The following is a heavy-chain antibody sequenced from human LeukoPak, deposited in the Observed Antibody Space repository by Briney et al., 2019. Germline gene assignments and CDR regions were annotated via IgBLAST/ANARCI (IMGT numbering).Heavy chain of an antibody. CDR1: GYTLTELS. CDR2: FDPEDGET. V-gene: IGHV1-24*01. Sequence: ASVKVSCKVSGYTLTELSMHWVRQAPGKGLEWMGGFDPEDGETIYAQKFQGRVTITRDTSASTAYMELSSLRSEDTAVYYCARDKGTMIVVVVYYFDYWGQGTLVTVSS. CDR3: ARDKGTMIVVVVYYFDY. D-gene: IGHD3-22*01. J-gene: IGHJ4*02.